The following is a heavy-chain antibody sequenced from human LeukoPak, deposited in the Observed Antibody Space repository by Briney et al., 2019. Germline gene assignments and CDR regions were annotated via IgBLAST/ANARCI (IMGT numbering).Heavy chain of an antibody. CDR2: INTNTGNP. V-gene: IGHV7-4-1*02. D-gene: IGHD6-19*01. J-gene: IGHJ6*02. CDR1: GYTFTSYA. Sequence: GASVKVSCKASGYTFTSYAMNWVRQAPGQGLEWMGWINTNTGNPTYAQGFTGRFVFSLDTSVSTAYLQISSLKAEDTAVYYCARIGYSSGWSLYGMDVWGQGTTVTVSS. CDR3: ARIGYSSGWSLYGMDV.